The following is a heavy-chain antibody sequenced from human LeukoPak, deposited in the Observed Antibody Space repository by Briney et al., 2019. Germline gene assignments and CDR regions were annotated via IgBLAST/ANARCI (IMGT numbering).Heavy chain of an antibody. Sequence: PGGSLRLSCAASGFTFSSYSMNWVRQAPGKGLEWVSSISSSSSYIYYADSVKGRFTISRDNAKNSLYLQMNSLRAEDTAVYYCASEQYGYRSPVPDYWGQGTLVTVSS. CDR3: ASEQYGYRSPVPDY. CDR1: GFTFSSYS. J-gene: IGHJ4*02. CDR2: ISSSSSYI. V-gene: IGHV3-21*01. D-gene: IGHD5-18*01.